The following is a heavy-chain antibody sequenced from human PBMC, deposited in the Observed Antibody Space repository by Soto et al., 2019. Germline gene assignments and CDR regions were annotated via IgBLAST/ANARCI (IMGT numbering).Heavy chain of an antibody. Sequence: QITLKESGPTLVKPTQTLTLTCTFSGFSLTTGGVGVVWIRQPPGKALEWLAVIYWDDDKRYRPSLKTRLTISKDTSKNQVLLTMTNMDPVDTATYFCAHSPFFGDKLDSWGQGTQVIVSS. V-gene: IGHV2-5*02. CDR2: IYWDDDK. J-gene: IGHJ4*02. CDR1: GFSLTTGGVG. CDR3: AHSPFFGDKLDS. D-gene: IGHD2-21*01.